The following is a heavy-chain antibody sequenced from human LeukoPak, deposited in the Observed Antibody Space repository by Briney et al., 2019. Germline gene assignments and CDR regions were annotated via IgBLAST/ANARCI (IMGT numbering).Heavy chain of an antibody. J-gene: IGHJ3*02. CDR3: AWGNWNYYAFDI. V-gene: IGHV4-30-2*01. CDR2: IYHSGST. CDR1: GGSISSGGYY. D-gene: IGHD1-7*01. Sequence: PSQTLSLTCTVSGGSISSGGYYWSWIRQPPGKGLEWIGYIYHSGSTYYNPSLKSRVTISVDRSKNQFSLKLSSVTAADTAVYYCAWGNWNYYAFDIWGQGTMVTVSS.